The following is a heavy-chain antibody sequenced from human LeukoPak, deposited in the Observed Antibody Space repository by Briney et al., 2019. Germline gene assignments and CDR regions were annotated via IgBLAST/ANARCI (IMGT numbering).Heavy chain of an antibody. CDR1: GFTFSSYA. V-gene: IGHV3-23*01. CDR2: ISDSGGST. Sequence: GGSLRLSCAASGFTFSSYAMSWFRQAPGKGLEWVSGISDSGGSTYYADSVKGRFTISRDNSKSSLYLQMNSLRAEDTAVYYCAKEIYPAVAGTLDYWGQGTLVTVSS. J-gene: IGHJ4*02. CDR3: AKEIYPAVAGTLDY. D-gene: IGHD6-19*01.